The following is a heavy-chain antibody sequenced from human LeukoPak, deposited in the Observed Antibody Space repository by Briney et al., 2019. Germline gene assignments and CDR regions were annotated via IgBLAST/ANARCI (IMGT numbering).Heavy chain of an antibody. Sequence: PGRSLRLSCAASGFTFDDYAMHWVRHAPGKGLEWVSGISWNSGSIGYADSVKGRFTISRDNAKNSLYLQMNSLRAEDTALYYCAKVAVASIAYFQHWGQGTLVTVSS. D-gene: IGHD6-19*01. V-gene: IGHV3-9*01. J-gene: IGHJ1*01. CDR2: ISWNSGSI. CDR3: AKVAVASIAYFQH. CDR1: GFTFDDYA.